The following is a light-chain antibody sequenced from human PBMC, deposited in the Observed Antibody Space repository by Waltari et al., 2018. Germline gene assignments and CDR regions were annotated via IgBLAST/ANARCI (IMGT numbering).Light chain of an antibody. CDR2: KAS. Sequence: DIQMTQSPSTLSASVGERVTITCRASQSTSSYLAWYQQKPGKAPKLLISKASTLGSGVPARFSGSGSGTEFTLTISSLQPDDFATYYCQQYNRYSTFGQGTKVEIK. V-gene: IGKV1-5*03. J-gene: IGKJ1*01. CDR3: QQYNRYST. CDR1: QSTSSY.